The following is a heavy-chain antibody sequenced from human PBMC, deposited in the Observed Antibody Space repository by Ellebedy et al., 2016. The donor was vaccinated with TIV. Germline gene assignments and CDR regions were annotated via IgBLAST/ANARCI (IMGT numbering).Heavy chain of an antibody. CDR2: INHSGSI. Sequence: MPSETLSLTCTVSGGSISSSSYYWGWIRQPPGKGLEWIGEINHSGSINYNPSLKSRVTISVDTSKNQFSLKLSSVTAADTAVYYCARGYWSGYCSSTSCYNRDDAFDIWGQGTMVTVSS. CDR3: ARGYWSGYCSSTSCYNRDDAFDI. CDR1: GGSISSSSYY. D-gene: IGHD2-2*02. V-gene: IGHV4-39*07. J-gene: IGHJ3*02.